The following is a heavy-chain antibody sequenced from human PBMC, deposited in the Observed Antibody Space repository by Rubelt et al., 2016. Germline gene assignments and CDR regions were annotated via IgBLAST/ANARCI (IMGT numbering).Heavy chain of an antibody. D-gene: IGHD6-6*01. J-gene: IGHJ4*02. CDR2: IIPLFGTA. CDR3: ATTIAIRPYYFDY. Sequence: QVQLVQSGAEVKKPGSSVKVSCKASGGTFSSYAISWVRQAPGQGLEWMGGIIPLFGTANYAQKFQGRSTMTADESTSTAYMERSSLRAEDTAVYYCATTIAIRPYYFDYWGQGTLVTVSS. V-gene: IGHV1-69*01. CDR1: GGTFSSYA.